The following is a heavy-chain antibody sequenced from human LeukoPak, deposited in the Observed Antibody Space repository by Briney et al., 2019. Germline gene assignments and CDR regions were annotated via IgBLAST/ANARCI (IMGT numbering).Heavy chain of an antibody. D-gene: IGHD3-10*01. CDR2: ISGNGGST. CDR1: GFTFSSYG. J-gene: IGHJ4*02. Sequence: GGTLRLSCAASGFTFSSYGMNWVRQAPGKGLEWVSGISGNGGSTYYADSVKGRFTISRDNAKNSLYLQMNSLRAEDTAVYYCAKIRGRGGQDFDYWGQGTLVTVSS. V-gene: IGHV3-23*01. CDR3: AKIRGRGGQDFDY.